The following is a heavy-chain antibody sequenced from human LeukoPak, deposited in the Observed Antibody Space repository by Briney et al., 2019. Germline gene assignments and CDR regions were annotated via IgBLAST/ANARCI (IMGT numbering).Heavy chain of an antibody. J-gene: IGHJ4*02. D-gene: IGHD6-6*01. V-gene: IGHV4-34*01. CDR2: INHSGST. Sequence: SETLSLTCAVYGGSFSGYYWSWIRQPPGKGLEWIGEINHSGSTNYNPSLKSRVTISVDTSKNQFSLKLSSATAADTAVYYCVPQYSSSRDYWGQGTLVTVSS. CDR1: GGSFSGYY. CDR3: VPQYSSSRDY.